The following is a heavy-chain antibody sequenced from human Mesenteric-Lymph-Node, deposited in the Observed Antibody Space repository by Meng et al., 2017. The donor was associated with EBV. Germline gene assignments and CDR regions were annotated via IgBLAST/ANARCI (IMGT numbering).Heavy chain of an antibody. V-gene: IGHV4-61*01. J-gene: IGHJ4*02. CDR2: IYYSGST. Sequence: HVRRHAPGPGLVKPSATLYLTCTVSGGSVSSGTYYWRWIRQPPWKGLEWIGYIYYSGSTNYNPSLKSRVTISVDTSKNQFSLKLSSVTAADTAVYYCATGLYGDYALANWGQGTLVTVSS. D-gene: IGHD4-17*01. CDR3: ATGLYGDYALAN. CDR1: GGSVSSGTYY.